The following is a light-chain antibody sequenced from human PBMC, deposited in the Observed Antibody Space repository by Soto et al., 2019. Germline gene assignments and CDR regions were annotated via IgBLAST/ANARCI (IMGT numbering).Light chain of an antibody. V-gene: IGLV1-40*01. J-gene: IGLJ3*02. CDR3: QSYDSALSGTV. CDR2: NNN. Sequence: QSVLTQPPSVSGAPGQRVTISCTGSSSNVGAGYYVHWYQQLPETAPKLLIYNNNNRPSGVPDRFSASKSGTSASLAITGLQADDEADYYCQSYDSALSGTVFGGGTQLTVL. CDR1: SSNVGAGYY.